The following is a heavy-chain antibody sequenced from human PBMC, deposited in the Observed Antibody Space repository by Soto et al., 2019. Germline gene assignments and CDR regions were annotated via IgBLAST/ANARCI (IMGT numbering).Heavy chain of an antibody. CDR2: ISAYNGNT. J-gene: IGHJ4*02. Sequence: ASVKVSCKXSGYTFTSYGISWVRQAPGQGLEWMGWISAYNGNTNYAQKLQGRVTMTTDTSTSTAYMELRSLRSDDTAVYYCARDKYYYGSGSYYKSFDYWGQGTLVTVSS. CDR1: GYTFTSYG. D-gene: IGHD3-10*01. V-gene: IGHV1-18*01. CDR3: ARDKYYYGSGSYYKSFDY.